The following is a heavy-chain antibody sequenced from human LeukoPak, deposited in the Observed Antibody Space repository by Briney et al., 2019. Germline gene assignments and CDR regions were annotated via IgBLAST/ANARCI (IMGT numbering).Heavy chain of an antibody. CDR3: ASPYIGYDYIFQH. J-gene: IGHJ1*01. Sequence: GGSLRLSFSASGFTFSSYAMHWVRQAPGKGLEYVSSISSNGGSTYYADSVKGRFTIYRDNSKNTLFLQMSSLRTEDTAVYYCASPYIGYDYIFQHWGQGTLVTVSS. CDR1: GFTFSSYA. CDR2: ISSNGGST. D-gene: IGHD5-12*01. V-gene: IGHV3-64D*06.